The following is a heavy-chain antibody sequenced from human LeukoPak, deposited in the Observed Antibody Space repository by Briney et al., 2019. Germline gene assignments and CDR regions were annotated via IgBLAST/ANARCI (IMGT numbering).Heavy chain of an antibody. CDR1: GFTLTEFS. CDR2: FDPEDGET. D-gene: IGHD6-13*01. Sequence: GASVKVSCKVSGFTLTEFSMHWVRQAPGKGLEWMGGFDPEDGETIYAQELQGRVTMTEDTSTDTAYMELSSLRSEDTAVYYCAAGDSKWGFDPWGQGTLVTVSS. J-gene: IGHJ5*02. CDR3: AAGDSKWGFDP. V-gene: IGHV1-24*01.